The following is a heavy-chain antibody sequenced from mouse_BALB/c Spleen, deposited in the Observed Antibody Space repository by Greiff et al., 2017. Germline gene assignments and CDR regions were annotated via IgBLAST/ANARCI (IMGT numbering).Heavy chain of an antibody. CDR1: GYTFTDYW. CDR3: ARRGGALDY. Sequence: QVQLQQPGAELVMPGASVKMSCKASGYTFTDYWMHWVKQRPGQGLEWIGAIDTSDSYTSYNQKFKGKATLTVDESSSTAYMQLSSLTSEDSAVYYCARRGGALDYWGQGTTRTVSS. J-gene: IGHJ2*01. CDR2: IDTSDSYT. V-gene: IGHV1-69*01.